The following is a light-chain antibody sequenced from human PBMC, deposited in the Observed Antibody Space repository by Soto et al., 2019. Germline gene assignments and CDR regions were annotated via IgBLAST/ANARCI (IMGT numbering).Light chain of an antibody. V-gene: IGKV1-5*01. Sequence: DIQMTQSPSTLSASVGDRVTITCRASQSISSWLAWYQQKPGKAPNLLIYDASSLESGVASRFSGSGSGTEFTLTISSLQPEDFATYYCQQYNNFPLTFGGGTKVEIK. J-gene: IGKJ4*01. CDR2: DAS. CDR1: QSISSW. CDR3: QQYNNFPLT.